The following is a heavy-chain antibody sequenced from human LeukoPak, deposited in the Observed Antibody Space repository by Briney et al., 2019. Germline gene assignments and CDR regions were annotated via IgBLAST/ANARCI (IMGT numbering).Heavy chain of an antibody. D-gene: IGHD3-22*01. CDR2: INPNSGGT. Sequence: GASVKVSCKASGYTFTVYYMHWVRQAPGQGLEWMGWINPNSGGTNYAQKFQGRVTMTRDTSISTAYMELSRLRSDDTAVYYCASTGGRDSSGYFQFDIWGQGTMVTVSS. J-gene: IGHJ3*02. CDR1: GYTFTVYY. CDR3: ASTGGRDSSGYFQFDI. V-gene: IGHV1-2*02.